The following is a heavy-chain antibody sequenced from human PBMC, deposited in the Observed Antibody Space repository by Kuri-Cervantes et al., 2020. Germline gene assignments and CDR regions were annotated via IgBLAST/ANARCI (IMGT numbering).Heavy chain of an antibody. V-gene: IGHV3-33*01. Sequence: GESLKISCAASGFTFSSYGMHWVRQAPGKGLEWVAVIWYDGSNKYYADSVKGRFTISRDNSKNTLYLQMSSLRSEDTAVYYCARVYYYDTSGNWFDPWGQGTLVTCYS. CDR1: GFTFSSYG. J-gene: IGHJ5*02. CDR2: IWYDGSNK. D-gene: IGHD3-22*01. CDR3: ARVYYYDTSGNWFDP.